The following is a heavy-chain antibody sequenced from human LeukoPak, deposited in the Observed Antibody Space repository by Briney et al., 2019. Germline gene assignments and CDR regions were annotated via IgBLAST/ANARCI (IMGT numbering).Heavy chain of an antibody. Sequence: GASVKVSCKASGYTFTSSDINWVRQAPGQGLEWMGWINPNSGGTNYAQKFQGRVTMTRDTSISTAYMELSRLRSDDTAVYYCARDFRSRSSGYYVLGYWGQGTLVTVSS. J-gene: IGHJ4*02. CDR1: GYTFTSSD. CDR3: ARDFRSRSSGYYVLGY. V-gene: IGHV1-2*02. CDR2: INPNSGGT. D-gene: IGHD3-22*01.